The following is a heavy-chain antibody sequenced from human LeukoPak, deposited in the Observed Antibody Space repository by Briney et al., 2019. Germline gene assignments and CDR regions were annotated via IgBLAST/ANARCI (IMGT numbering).Heavy chain of an antibody. CDR2: IHPSAPST. J-gene: IGHJ4*02. V-gene: IGHV1-46*01. Sequence: VKVSCXXXXXTXTINHXHWVRQAPGQRLEWFAVIHPSAPSTTYAHNFHGIVTMTIHTSTSTVYMELRSLRSEDTAIYYCAKLAPSDTGETYWGQGTLVTVSS. D-gene: IGHD3-16*01. CDR3: AKLAPSDTGETY. CDR1: XXTXTINH.